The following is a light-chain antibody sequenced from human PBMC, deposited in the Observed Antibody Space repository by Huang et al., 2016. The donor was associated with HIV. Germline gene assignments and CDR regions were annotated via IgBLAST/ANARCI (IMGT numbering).Light chain of an antibody. V-gene: IGKV3-15*01. CDR2: GAS. CDR3: QQYNYSLQT. J-gene: IGKJ1*01. CDR1: QSVTRN. Sequence: EIVMTQSPSTLSVSPGERATLSCRASQSVTRNFAWYQQKPGQPPGLLIYGASTRATGIPARFRGSGYGTEFTLTISSLQSEDFAVYYWQQYNYSLQTFGQGTKVEIK.